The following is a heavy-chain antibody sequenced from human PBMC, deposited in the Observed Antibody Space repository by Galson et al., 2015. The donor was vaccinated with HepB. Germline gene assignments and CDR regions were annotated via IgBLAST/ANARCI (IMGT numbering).Heavy chain of an antibody. CDR1: GGSFSGYY. Sequence: DTLSLTCAVYGGSFSGYYWSWIRQPPGKGLEWIGEINHSGSTNYNPSLKSRVTISVDTSKNQFSLKLSSVTAADMAVYYCARDNSGGGVAARHGDVWFDPWGQGTLVTVSS. J-gene: IGHJ5*02. V-gene: IGHV4-34*01. CDR3: ARDNSGGGVAARHGDVWFDP. CDR2: INHSGST. D-gene: IGHD6-6*01.